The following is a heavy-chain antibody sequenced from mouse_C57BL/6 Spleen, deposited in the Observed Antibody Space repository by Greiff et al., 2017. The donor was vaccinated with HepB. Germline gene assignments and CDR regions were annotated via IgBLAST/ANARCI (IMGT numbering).Heavy chain of an antibody. J-gene: IGHJ3*01. CDR2: IYPGDGDT. V-gene: IGHV1-80*01. CDR1: GYAFSSYW. CDR3: ARALYYDYDAFAY. D-gene: IGHD2-4*01. Sequence: VKLMESGAELVKPGASVKISCKASGYAFSSYWMNWVKQRPGKGLEWIGQIYPGDGDTNYNGKFKGKATLTADKSSSTAYMQLSSLTSEDSAVYFCARALYYDYDAFAYWGQGTLVTVSA.